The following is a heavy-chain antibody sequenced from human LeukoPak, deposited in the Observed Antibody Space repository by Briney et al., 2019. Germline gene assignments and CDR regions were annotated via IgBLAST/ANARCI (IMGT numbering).Heavy chain of an antibody. V-gene: IGHV3-23*01. CDR2: VSGRGGST. D-gene: IGHD3-22*01. J-gene: IGHJ4*02. CDR3: AKGSYYDNSGHYSFDC. Sequence: GGSLRLSCAASGFTFSSYAMSWVRQAPGKGLEWVSGVSGRGGSTYYADSVKGRFTISRDNSKNTLSLQVNSLRAQDTAVYYCAKGSYYDNSGHYSFDCWGQGTLVTVSS. CDR1: GFTFSSYA.